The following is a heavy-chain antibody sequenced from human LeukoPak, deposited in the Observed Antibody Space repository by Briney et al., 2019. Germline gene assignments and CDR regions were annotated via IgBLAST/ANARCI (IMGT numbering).Heavy chain of an antibody. CDR3: ARSKAYYYYYMDV. J-gene: IGHJ6*03. V-gene: IGHV5-51*01. Sequence: GESLKISCKGSGYSFTSYWIGWVRQMPGKGLEWMGIIYPGDPDTRYSPSFQGQVTISADKSISTAYLQWSSLKASYTAMYYCARSKAYYYYYMDVWGKGTTVTVSS. CDR1: GYSFTSYW. CDR2: IYPGDPDT.